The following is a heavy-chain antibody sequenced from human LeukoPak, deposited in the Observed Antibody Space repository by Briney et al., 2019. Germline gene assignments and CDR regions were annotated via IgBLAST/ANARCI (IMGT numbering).Heavy chain of an antibody. Sequence: GSLRLSCAASGFTFSDAWMSWVRQAPGMGLEWIGLIRSKTHGGTTDYAAPVKGRFSISRDDSKNILYLQMNSLETEDTAVYYCATEGSSPKYFDFWGQGTLVTVSS. CDR1: GFTFSDAW. V-gene: IGHV3-15*01. D-gene: IGHD1-26*01. CDR2: IRSKTHGGTT. CDR3: ATEGSSPKYFDF. J-gene: IGHJ4*02.